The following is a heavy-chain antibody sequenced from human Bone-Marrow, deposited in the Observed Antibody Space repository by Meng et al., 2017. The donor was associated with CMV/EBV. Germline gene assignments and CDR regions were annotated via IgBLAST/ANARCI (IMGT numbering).Heavy chain of an antibody. D-gene: IGHD3-3*01. J-gene: IGHJ6*02. V-gene: IGHV4-38-2*02. CDR3: ARHLSYYDFWSGYPPLYYYYGMDV. CDR2: IYHSGST. Sequence: SETLSLTCTVSGYSISSGYYWGWIRQPPGKGLEWIGSIYHSGSTYYNPSLKSRVTISVDTSKNQFSLKLSSVTAADTAVYYCARHLSYYDFWSGYPPLYYYYGMDVWGQGTTVTVSS. CDR1: GYSISSGYY.